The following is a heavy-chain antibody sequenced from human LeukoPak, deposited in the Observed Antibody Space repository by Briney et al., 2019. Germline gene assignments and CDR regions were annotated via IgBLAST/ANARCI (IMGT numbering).Heavy chain of an antibody. V-gene: IGHV3-53*01. CDR3: ARGGATTFGLWGNAFDI. Sequence: GGSLRLSCAASGFTFSSNYMSWVRQAPGKGLEWVSVIYSGGSTYYADSVKGRFTISRDNSKNTLYLQMNSLRAEDTAVYYCARGGATTFGLWGNAFDIWGQGTMVTVSS. CDR2: IYSGGST. D-gene: IGHD3-3*01. J-gene: IGHJ3*02. CDR1: GFTFSSNY.